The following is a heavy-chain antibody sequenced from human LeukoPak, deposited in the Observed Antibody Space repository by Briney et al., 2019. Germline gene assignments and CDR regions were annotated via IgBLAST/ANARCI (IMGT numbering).Heavy chain of an antibody. Sequence: GGSLRLSCAASGFDFSSHAMDWVRQAPGKGLEWVAIISSDGTKEDYADSAKGRSTISRDNSKNTLYLQMNSLTTDDTAVYFCAKTEDCSSIGCFRSFDIWGQGTMVTVSS. D-gene: IGHD2-2*01. V-gene: IGHV3-30-3*01. CDR2: ISSDGTKE. CDR1: GFDFSSHA. CDR3: AKTEDCSSIGCFRSFDI. J-gene: IGHJ3*02.